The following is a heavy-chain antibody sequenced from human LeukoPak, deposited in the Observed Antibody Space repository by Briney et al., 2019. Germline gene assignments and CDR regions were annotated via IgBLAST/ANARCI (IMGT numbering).Heavy chain of an antibody. Sequence: GGSLRLSCAASGFTFNSFSMNWVRQAPGKGLEWISYISRSSTTLYYADSVKGRFTISRDNAKNSLYLQMNSLIDEDTAVYYCATGDYGGSSWGQGPLVTVSS. V-gene: IGHV3-48*02. CDR3: ATGDYGGSS. D-gene: IGHD4-23*01. J-gene: IGHJ5*02. CDR1: GFTFNSFS. CDR2: ISRSSTTL.